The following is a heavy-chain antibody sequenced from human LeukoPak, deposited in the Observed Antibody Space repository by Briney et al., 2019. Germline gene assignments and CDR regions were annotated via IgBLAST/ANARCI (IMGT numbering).Heavy chain of an antibody. CDR1: GFTFSSYW. CDR3: ARDRRFLEWPSTGY. Sequence: PGGSLRLSCAASGFTFSSYWMGWVRQASGKGLEWVANIKQDGSEKYYVDSVKGRFTISRDNAKNSLYLQMNSLRAEDTAVYYCARDRRFLEWPSTGYWGQGTLVTVSS. J-gene: IGHJ4*02. D-gene: IGHD3-3*01. V-gene: IGHV3-7*01. CDR2: IKQDGSEK.